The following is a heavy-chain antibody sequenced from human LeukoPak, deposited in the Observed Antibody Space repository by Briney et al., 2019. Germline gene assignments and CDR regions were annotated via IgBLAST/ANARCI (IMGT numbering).Heavy chain of an antibody. CDR3: ARAGGFSFDN. V-gene: IGHV3-21*05. J-gene: IGHJ5*02. CDR1: GFTFSSYA. Sequence: PGGSLRLSCAASGFTFSSYAMNWVRQAPGKGLEWLSYISPDSGHTNYADSVRGRFTVSRDNAKNSLSLQMNSLRVEDTAVYYCARAGGFSFDNWGQGTLVTVSS. CDR2: ISPDSGHT. D-gene: IGHD1-26*01.